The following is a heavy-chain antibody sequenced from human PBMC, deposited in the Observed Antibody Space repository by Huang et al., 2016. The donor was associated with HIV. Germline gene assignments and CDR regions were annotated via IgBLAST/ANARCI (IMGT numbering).Heavy chain of an antibody. CDR3: ARVGLETTVTTSKYYFDY. D-gene: IGHD4-17*01. V-gene: IGHV1-69*01. CDR1: GGTFSRYT. Sequence: QVQLVQSGAEVKKPGSSVKVSCKASGGTFSRYTISWVRQATGQGLEWMGGIIPMFGTANYAQKCQGRVTITADESTSTAYMELSSLRSEDTAVYYCARVGLETTVTTSKYYFDYWGQGTLVTVSS. CDR2: IIPMFGTA. J-gene: IGHJ4*02.